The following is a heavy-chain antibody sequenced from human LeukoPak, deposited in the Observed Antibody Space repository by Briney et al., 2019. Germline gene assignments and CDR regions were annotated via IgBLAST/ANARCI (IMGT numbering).Heavy chain of an antibody. CDR2: INDSGRT. Sequence: GSLRLSCGASGFTFSTYGMNWVRQTPGKGMEWIGEINDSGRTNYNPSLMSRVTVSVDTSKNQFSLRLTSVTATDTAVYYCARRWNYGRNYYIDVWGKGAAVSVSS. CDR3: ARRWNYGRNYYIDV. CDR1: GFTFSTYG. V-gene: IGHV4-34*01. J-gene: IGHJ6*03. D-gene: IGHD1-7*01.